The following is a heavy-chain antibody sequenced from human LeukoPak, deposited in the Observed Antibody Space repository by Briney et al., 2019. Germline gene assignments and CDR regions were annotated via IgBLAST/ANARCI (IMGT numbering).Heavy chain of an antibody. CDR3: ARPPPWSFDAFDI. Sequence: GESLKISCKGSGYSFTSYCIGWVRQMPGQGLEWMGIIYPGDSDTRYSPSFQGQVTISDDKSISTAYLQWSSLKASDTAMYYCARPPPWSFDAFDIWGQGTMVTVSS. CDR2: IYPGDSDT. D-gene: IGHD3-10*01. J-gene: IGHJ3*02. CDR1: GYSFTSYC. V-gene: IGHV5-51*01.